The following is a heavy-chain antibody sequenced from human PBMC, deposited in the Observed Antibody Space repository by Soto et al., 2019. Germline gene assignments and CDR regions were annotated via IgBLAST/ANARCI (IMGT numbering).Heavy chain of an antibody. D-gene: IGHD3-3*01. V-gene: IGHV3-21*01. Sequence: GGSLRLSCAAAGFTFSSYSMNWVRQAPGKGLEWVSSISSSSSYIYYADSVKGRFTISRDNAKNSLYLQMNSLRAEDTAVYYCARDHTIFGVVTLYYYYYGMDVWGQGTTVTVSS. CDR2: ISSSSSYI. J-gene: IGHJ6*02. CDR1: GFTFSSYS. CDR3: ARDHTIFGVVTLYYYYYGMDV.